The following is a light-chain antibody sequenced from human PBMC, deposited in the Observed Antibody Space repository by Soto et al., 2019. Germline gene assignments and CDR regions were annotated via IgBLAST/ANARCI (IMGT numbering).Light chain of an antibody. CDR3: QQYDDYSWT. V-gene: IGKV1-5*03. CDR2: KAS. CDR1: QSISTW. J-gene: IGKJ1*01. Sequence: DIPMTQSPSTLSASVGDRVTITCRASQSISTWLAWYQQKPGKAPKLLIYKASTLERGVPSRFSGSGSGTEFTLTISSLQPDDFATYYCQQYDDYSWTFGQGTKVEIK.